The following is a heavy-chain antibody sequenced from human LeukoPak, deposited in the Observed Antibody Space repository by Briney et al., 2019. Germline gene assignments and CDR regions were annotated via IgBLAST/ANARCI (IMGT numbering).Heavy chain of an antibody. CDR2: INAGNGNT. Sequence: GASVKVSCKASGYTFTSYAMHWVRQAPGQRLEWMGWINAGNGNTKYSQEFQGRVTITRDTSASTAYMELSSLRSEDMALYYCASSVRTDDAFDIWGQGTMVTVSS. J-gene: IGHJ3*02. D-gene: IGHD3/OR15-3a*01. V-gene: IGHV1-3*03. CDR3: ASSVRTDDAFDI. CDR1: GYTFTSYA.